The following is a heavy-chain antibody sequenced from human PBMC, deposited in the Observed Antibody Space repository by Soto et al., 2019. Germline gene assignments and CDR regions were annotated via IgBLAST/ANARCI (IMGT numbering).Heavy chain of an antibody. CDR1: GGSISSCY. CDR3: AKEKGMVYATGWFDP. V-gene: IGHV4-59*01. D-gene: IGHD2-8*01. Sequence: SETLSLTCTVSGGSISSCYWSWIRQPPGKGLEWIGYIYYSGSTNYNPSLKSRVTISVDTSKNQFSLKLSSVTAADTAVYYCAKEKGMVYATGWFDPWGQGTLVTVSS. CDR2: IYYSGST. J-gene: IGHJ5*02.